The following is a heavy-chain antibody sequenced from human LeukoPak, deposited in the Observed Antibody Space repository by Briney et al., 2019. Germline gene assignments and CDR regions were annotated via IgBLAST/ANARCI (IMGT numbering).Heavy chain of an antibody. Sequence: PGGSLRLSCAASRLTFSSYWMHWVRQAPGKGLEWVSRLSNDGSSTSYADSVKGRFTISRDNAKNTLYLQMNSLRAEDTAVYYCANVALDVWGQGTTVTVSS. CDR2: LSNDGSST. CDR1: RLTFSSYW. CDR3: ANVALDV. J-gene: IGHJ6*02. V-gene: IGHV3-74*01.